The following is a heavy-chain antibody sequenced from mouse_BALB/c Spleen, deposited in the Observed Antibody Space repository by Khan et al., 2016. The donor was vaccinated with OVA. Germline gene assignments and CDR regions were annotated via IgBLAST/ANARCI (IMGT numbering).Heavy chain of an antibody. Sequence: EVELVESGGDLVEPGGSLKLSCAASGFTFSTYGMSWVRQTPDKRLEWVATISTGGHYTYYQDSVRGRFTISRDTATNTLYLQMTSLKSEDTDMFYCARLAYYYESGGFAYWGQGTLVTVSA. J-gene: IGHJ3*01. CDR2: ISTGGHYT. D-gene: IGHD1-1*01. CDR1: GFTFSTYG. V-gene: IGHV5-6*01. CDR3: ARLAYYYESGGFAY.